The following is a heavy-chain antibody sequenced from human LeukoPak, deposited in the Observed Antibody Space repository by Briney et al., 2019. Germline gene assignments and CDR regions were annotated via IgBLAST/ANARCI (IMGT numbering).Heavy chain of an antibody. CDR2: IYYSGNT. V-gene: IGHV4-59*01. D-gene: IGHD3-10*01. J-gene: IGHJ4*02. CDR1: GGSISNYN. Sequence: SETLSSTCTSPGGSISNYNSCWLQPPPEKGQWRIGNIYYSGNTNYTPSLKSRVTISVDTSKNQFSLKLSSVTAADTAVYYCARVPAHVTSKTMVRGVARPAEYYFDYWGQGTLVTVSS. CDR3: ARVPAHVTSKTMVRGVARPAEYYFDY.